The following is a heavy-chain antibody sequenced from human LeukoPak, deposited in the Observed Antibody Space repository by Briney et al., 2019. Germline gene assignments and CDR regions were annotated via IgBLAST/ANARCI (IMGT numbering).Heavy chain of an antibody. D-gene: IGHD3-10*01. CDR1: GGSFSGYY. CDR2: INHSGST. J-gene: IGHJ4*02. CDR3: ARQGLLWFGELFDY. V-gene: IGHV4-34*01. Sequence: KPSETLSLTCAVYGGSFSGYYWSWIRQPPGKGLEWIGEINHSGSTNYNPSLKSRVTISVDTSKNQFSLKLSSVTAADMAVYYCARQGLLWFGELFDYWGQGTLVTVSS.